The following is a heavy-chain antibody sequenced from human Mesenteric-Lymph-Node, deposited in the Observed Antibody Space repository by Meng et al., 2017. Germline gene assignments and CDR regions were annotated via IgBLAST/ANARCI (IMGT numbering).Heavy chain of an antibody. CDR2: IYTSGST. CDR3: ARDQYYYDSSGYRPRSLTNAFDI. Sequence: GSLRLSCTVSGGSISSYYWSWIRQPAGKGLEWIGRIYTSGSTNYNPSLKSRVTMSVDTSKNQFSLKLSSVTAADTAVYYCARDQYYYDSSGYRPRSLTNAFDIWGQGTMVTVSS. J-gene: IGHJ3*02. D-gene: IGHD3-22*01. V-gene: IGHV4-4*07. CDR1: GGSISSYY.